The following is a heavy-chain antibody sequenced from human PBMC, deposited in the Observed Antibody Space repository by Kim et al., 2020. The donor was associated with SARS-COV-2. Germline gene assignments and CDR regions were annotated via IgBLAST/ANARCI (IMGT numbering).Heavy chain of an antibody. D-gene: IGHD3-22*01. J-gene: IGHJ4*02. Sequence: YADYVRGRFTISRDNAKNTLYLQMNSLRAEDLAVYYCARGSGYFGFDYWGQGVLVTVSS. CDR3: ARGSGYFGFDY. V-gene: IGHV3-74*03.